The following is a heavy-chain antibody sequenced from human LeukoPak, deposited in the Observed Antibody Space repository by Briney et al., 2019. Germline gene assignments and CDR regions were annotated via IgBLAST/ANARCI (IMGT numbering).Heavy chain of an antibody. J-gene: IGHJ4*02. CDR3: ARTYGSSPGRDFDY. Sequence: GASVKVSCKASGGTFSSYAISWVRQAPGQGLEWMGGIIPIFGTANYAQKFQGRVTITADESTSTAYMELSSLSSEDTAVYYCARTYGSSPGRDFDYWGQGTLVTVSS. V-gene: IGHV1-69*13. CDR2: IIPIFGTA. CDR1: GGTFSSYA. D-gene: IGHD6-19*01.